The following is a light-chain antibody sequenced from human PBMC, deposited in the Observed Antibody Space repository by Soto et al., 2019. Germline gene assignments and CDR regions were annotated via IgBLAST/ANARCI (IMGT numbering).Light chain of an antibody. V-gene: IGKV3-11*01. CDR2: DAS. Sequence: EIVLTQSPATLSLSPGERATLSCRASQSFSSYLAWYQQKPGQAPRLLIYDASNRATGIPARFSGSGSGTDFTLTISRLEPEDFAVYYCQQYGSSTLTFGGGTKV. CDR1: QSFSSY. CDR3: QQYGSSTLT. J-gene: IGKJ4*01.